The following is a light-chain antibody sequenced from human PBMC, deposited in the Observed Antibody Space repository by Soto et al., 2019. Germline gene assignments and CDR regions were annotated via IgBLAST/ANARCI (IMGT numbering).Light chain of an antibody. CDR2: GAS. J-gene: IGKJ3*01. Sequence: EIVLTQSPGTLSLSPGERATLSCRASQSVSSNFLAWYQHKPGQAPRLLIYGASSRATGIPDRFSGSGSGTDFTLTISRLEPEDFAVFYCQQYGDSLSTCGPGTKVDIK. CDR1: QSVSSNF. CDR3: QQYGDSLST. V-gene: IGKV3-20*01.